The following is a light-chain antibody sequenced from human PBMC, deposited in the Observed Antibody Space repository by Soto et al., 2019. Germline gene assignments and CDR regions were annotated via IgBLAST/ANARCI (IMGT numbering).Light chain of an antibody. CDR1: TRDVGSYNF. CDR2: EVN. V-gene: IGLV2-8*01. CDR3: GTWDSSLSAGV. J-gene: IGLJ2*01. Sequence: QSALTQPPSASGSPGQSVTISCTGTTRDVGSYNFVSWYQQHPGKAPRLMIYEVNKRPSGVPDRFSGSKSGNTASLTVSGLQAEDEADYYCGTWDSSLSAGVFGGGTKVTVL.